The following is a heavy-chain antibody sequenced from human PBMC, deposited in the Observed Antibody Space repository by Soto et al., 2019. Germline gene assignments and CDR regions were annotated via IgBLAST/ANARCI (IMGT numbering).Heavy chain of an antibody. CDR2: ISGYNGNT. CDR3: AIWAWKRPGYGGPFDY. J-gene: IGHJ4*02. D-gene: IGHD5-12*01. V-gene: IGHV1-18*04. CDR1: GYTFTSHG. Sequence: QVQLVQSGAEVKKPGASVKVSCKASGYTFTSHGISWVRQAPGQGLEWMGWISGYNGNTNYAQKLQGRVTMTTDTSTSTAYMELRSLRSDGTAVYYCAIWAWKRPGYGGPFDYWGQGTRVTVSS.